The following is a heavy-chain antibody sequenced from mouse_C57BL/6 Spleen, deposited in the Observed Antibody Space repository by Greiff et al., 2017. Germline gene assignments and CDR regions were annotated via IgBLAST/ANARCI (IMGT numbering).Heavy chain of an antibody. J-gene: IGHJ3*01. D-gene: IGHD2-5*01. CDR3: ARKGDSNSPFAY. V-gene: IGHV1-26*01. CDR2: INPNNGGT. Sequence: EVQLQQSGPELVKPGASVKISCKASGYTFTDYYMNWVKQSHGKSLEWIGDINPNNGGTSYNQKFKGKATLTVDKSSSTAYMELRSLTSEDSAVYYCARKGDSNSPFAYWGQGTLVTVSA. CDR1: GYTFTDYY.